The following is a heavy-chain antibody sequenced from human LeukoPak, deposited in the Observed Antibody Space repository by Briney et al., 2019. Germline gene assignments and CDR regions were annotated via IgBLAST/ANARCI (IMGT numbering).Heavy chain of an antibody. J-gene: IGHJ4*02. V-gene: IGHV4-34*01. CDR2: ISHSGST. Sequence: PSETLSLTCAVYGGFFSGYYWSWIRQPPGTGLEWIGEISHSGSTNYNPSLKSRVTISVDTSKNQFSLKLCSVTAADTAVYYCARGSGSYSYEDYWGQGTLVTVSS. CDR3: ARGSGSYSYEDY. CDR1: GGFFSGYY. D-gene: IGHD1-26*01.